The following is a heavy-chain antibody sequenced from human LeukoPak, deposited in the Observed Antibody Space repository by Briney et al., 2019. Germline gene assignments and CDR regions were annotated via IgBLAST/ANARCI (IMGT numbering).Heavy chain of an antibody. CDR2: ISSSSSYI. J-gene: IGHJ5*02. CDR3: ARDLVVRGVSHNWFDP. V-gene: IGHV3-21*01. Sequence: GGSLRLSCAASGFTFSSYAMSWVRQAPGKGLEWVSSISSSSSYIYYADSVKGRFTISRDNAKNSLYLQMNSLRAEDTAVYYCARDLVVRGVSHNWFDPWGQGTLVTVSS. CDR1: GFTFSSYA. D-gene: IGHD3-10*01.